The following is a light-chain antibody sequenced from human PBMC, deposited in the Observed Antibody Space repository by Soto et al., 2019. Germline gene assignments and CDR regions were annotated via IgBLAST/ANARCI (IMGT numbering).Light chain of an antibody. CDR3: GSWDSSLSAYV. V-gene: IGLV1-51*01. Sequence: QSVMTQPPSVSAAPGQKVTISCSGSSSNIGGNSVSWYQQLPGTAPKLLIYDDNKRPSGLPDRFYGSKSGTPATLGITGFQTGDEAEYYCGSWDSSLSAYVFGTGTKLTVL. J-gene: IGLJ1*01. CDR2: DDN. CDR1: SSNIGGNS.